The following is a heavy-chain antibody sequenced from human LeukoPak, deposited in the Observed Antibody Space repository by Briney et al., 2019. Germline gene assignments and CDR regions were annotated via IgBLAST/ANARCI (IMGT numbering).Heavy chain of an antibody. J-gene: IGHJ5*02. V-gene: IGHV3-74*01. CDR3: ARDWGSGWRDINSGFDP. CDR2: INSDGSST. CDR1: GFTFSSYW. Sequence: PGGSLRLSCAASGFTFSSYWMHWVRQAPGKGLVWVSRINSDGSSTSYADSVKGRFTISRDNAKNTLYLQMNSLRAEDTAVYYCARDWGSGWRDINSGFDPWGQGTLVTVSS. D-gene: IGHD6-19*01.